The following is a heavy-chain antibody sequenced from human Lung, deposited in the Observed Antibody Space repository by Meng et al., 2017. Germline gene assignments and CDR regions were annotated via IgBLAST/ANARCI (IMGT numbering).Heavy chain of an antibody. Sequence: QAQRVKSRADSKKPGASMKVSCKASGYIFTNYDISWVRQAPGQGLEWMGWISVKNGEAKYPQNFQGRVTMTTDTTTSTAYMELRSLTSDDTAVYYCARYVPNGSFWYFDFWGRGTLVTSPQ. V-gene: IGHV1-18*01. D-gene: IGHD6-13*01. CDR2: ISVKNGEA. CDR3: ARYVPNGSFWYFDF. J-gene: IGHJ2*01. CDR1: GYIFTNYD.